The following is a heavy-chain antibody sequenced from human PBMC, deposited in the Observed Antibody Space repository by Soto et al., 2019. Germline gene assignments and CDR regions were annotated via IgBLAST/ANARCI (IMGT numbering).Heavy chain of an antibody. J-gene: IGHJ4*02. Sequence: QVQLRESGPGLLKPSETLSLTCTVSDASVWSDSYFWTWIRQPPGKGLEWIAYISHTGDTNYNPSLKSRVTISIDTSRNHFSLTVTSVTAADTAVYFCARIVVGVTVDLWGQGSLVTVSS. CDR2: ISHTGDT. CDR1: DASVWSDSYF. D-gene: IGHD1-26*01. CDR3: ARIVVGVTVDL. V-gene: IGHV4-61*01.